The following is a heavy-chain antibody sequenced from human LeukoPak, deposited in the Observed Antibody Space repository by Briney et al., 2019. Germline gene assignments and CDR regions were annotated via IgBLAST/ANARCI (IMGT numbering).Heavy chain of an antibody. CDR3: ARPRTYYYDSSGYLDAFDI. CDR1: GYTLTELS. V-gene: IGHV1-24*01. J-gene: IGHJ3*02. CDR2: FDPEDGET. D-gene: IGHD3-22*01. Sequence: ASVKVSCKVSGYTLTELSMHWVRQAPGKGLEWMGGFDPEDGETIYAQKFQGRVTITADESTSTAYMELSSLRSEDTAVYYCARPRTYYYDSSGYLDAFDIWGQGTMVTVTS.